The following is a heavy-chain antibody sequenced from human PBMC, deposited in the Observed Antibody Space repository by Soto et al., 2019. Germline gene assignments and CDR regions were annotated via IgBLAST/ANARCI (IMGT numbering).Heavy chain of an antibody. D-gene: IGHD3-3*01. CDR1: GGGISSGGYY. Sequence: SETRSLTCSVSGGGISSGGYYWSWILHHTGKGLEWIGYIDYSVSTYYNPSLKSRVTISVYTSKKQFSVKLSFVTAADTAAYYCARYQVVIMPTYYYYGMEVWGQETTVT. J-gene: IGHJ6*02. CDR2: IDYSVST. CDR3: ARYQVVIMPTYYYYGMEV. V-gene: IGHV4-31*03.